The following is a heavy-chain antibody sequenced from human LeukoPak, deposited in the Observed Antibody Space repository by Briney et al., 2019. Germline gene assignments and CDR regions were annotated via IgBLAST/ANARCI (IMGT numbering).Heavy chain of an antibody. V-gene: IGHV4-4*07. Sequence: KTSETLSLTCTVSGGSISNYYLSWIRQPAGKGLKWIGRIYTSGSTNYNPSLKSRVTISVDTSKNQFSLKLSSVTAADTAVYYCARDSYGDYDISYYYYYMDVWGKGTTVTISS. CDR3: ARDSYGDYDISYYYYYMDV. D-gene: IGHD4-17*01. J-gene: IGHJ6*03. CDR2: IYTSGST. CDR1: GGSISNYY.